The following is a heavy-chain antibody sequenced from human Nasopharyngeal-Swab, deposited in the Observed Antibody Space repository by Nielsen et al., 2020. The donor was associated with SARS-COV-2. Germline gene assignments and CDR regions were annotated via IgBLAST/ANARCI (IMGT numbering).Heavy chain of an antibody. D-gene: IGHD7-27*01. Sequence: ASVKVSCKASGYTFTGYYMHWVRQAPGQGLEWMEWINPNSGGTNYAQKFQGRVTMTRDTSISTAYMELSRLRSDDTAVYYCARDDLTAYDAFDIWGQGTMVTVSS. CDR3: ARDDLTAYDAFDI. V-gene: IGHV1-2*02. CDR2: INPNSGGT. J-gene: IGHJ3*02. CDR1: GYTFTGYY.